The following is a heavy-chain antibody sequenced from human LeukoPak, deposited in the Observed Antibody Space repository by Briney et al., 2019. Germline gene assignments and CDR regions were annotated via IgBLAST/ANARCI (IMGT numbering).Heavy chain of an antibody. CDR1: GFTFSSYA. D-gene: IGHD6-6*01. J-gene: IGHJ4*02. CDR2: ISYDGSNK. V-gene: IGHV3-30-3*01. CDR3: AKASSVHRYYFDY. Sequence: GGSLRLSCAASGFTFSSYAMHWVRQAPGKGLEWVAVISYDGSNKYYADSVKGRFTISRDNSKNTLYLQMNSLRAEDTAVYYCAKASSVHRYYFDYWGQGTLVTVSS.